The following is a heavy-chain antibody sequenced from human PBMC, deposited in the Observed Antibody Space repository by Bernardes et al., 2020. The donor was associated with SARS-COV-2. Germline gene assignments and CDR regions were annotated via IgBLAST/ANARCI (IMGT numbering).Heavy chain of an antibody. V-gene: IGHV3-53*01. Sequence: GGSLRLSCAASGFNVSNKHMSWVRQAPGMGLEWVSVIPNGGNTYYADSVKGRFIISRDNSKNTVYLQMNSLRAEDTAMYYCAKRDGSTWYDYWGQGTLVTVSS. CDR1: GFNVSNKH. D-gene: IGHD2-15*01. J-gene: IGHJ4*02. CDR2: IPNGGNT. CDR3: AKRDGSTWYDY.